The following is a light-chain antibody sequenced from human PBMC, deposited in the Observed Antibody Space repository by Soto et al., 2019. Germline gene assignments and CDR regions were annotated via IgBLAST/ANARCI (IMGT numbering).Light chain of an antibody. CDR3: QSYDSSLSGYV. CDR1: SSNIGATYD. CDR2: GNI. Sequence: QSVLTQPPSVSGAPGQRVTISCTGSSSNIGATYDVHWYQHLPGTAPKLLIYGNINRPSGVPDRFSGSKSGTSASLAITGLLAEDEADYYCQSYDSSLSGYVFGTGTKLTVL. J-gene: IGLJ1*01. V-gene: IGLV1-40*01.